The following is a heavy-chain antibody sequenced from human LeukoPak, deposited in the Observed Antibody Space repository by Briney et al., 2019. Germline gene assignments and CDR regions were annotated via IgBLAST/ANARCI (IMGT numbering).Heavy chain of an antibody. J-gene: IGHJ4*02. CDR1: GDSNSSYY. D-gene: IGHD6-6*01. V-gene: IGHV4-59*01. Sequence: SETLSLTCTVSGDSNSSYYWNWIRQPPGKGLEWIGYIYYSGSTNYNPSLKSRVTISVDTSKNQFSLKLSSVTAADTAVYYCARWVAARARDYFDYWGQGTLVTVSS. CDR3: ARWVAARARDYFDY. CDR2: IYYSGST.